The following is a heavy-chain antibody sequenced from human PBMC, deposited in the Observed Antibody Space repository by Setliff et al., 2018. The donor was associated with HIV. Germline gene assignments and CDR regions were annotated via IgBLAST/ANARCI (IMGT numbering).Heavy chain of an antibody. J-gene: IGHJ4*02. CDR3: ARLPQDVRSSIDF. D-gene: IGHD6-6*01. CDR2: INVDGSSI. CDR1: GFTFTDYW. Sequence: GGSLRLSCAASGFTFTDYWMHCVRQVPGQGLVWVSRINVDGSSISYADSVKGRFTISRDNAKNTLFLQMNRLRAEDTAVYYCARLPQDVRSSIDFWGQGTLVTVSS. V-gene: IGHV3-74*01.